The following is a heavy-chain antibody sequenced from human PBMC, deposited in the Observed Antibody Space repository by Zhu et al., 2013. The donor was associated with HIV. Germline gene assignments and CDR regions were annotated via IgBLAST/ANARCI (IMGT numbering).Heavy chain of an antibody. CDR2: INPNTGGT. V-gene: IGHV1-2*02. Sequence: VQAGAGLGREVKKPGASVKVSCKASGYTFSGYYIHWVRQAPGQGLEWMGWINPNTGGTDYAQKFQGRVTMTRDTSISTAYIDLRSLRSDDTAVYYCARGDYYDSSGYYDYWGQGTLVTVSS. CDR3: ARGDYYDSSGYYDY. CDR1: GYTFSGYY. J-gene: IGHJ4*02. D-gene: IGHD3-22*01.